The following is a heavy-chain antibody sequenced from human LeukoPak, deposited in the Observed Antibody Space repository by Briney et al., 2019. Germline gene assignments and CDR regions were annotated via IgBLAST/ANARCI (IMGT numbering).Heavy chain of an antibody. CDR3: ARLRSYPPIAVAGTWYFDY. CDR2: INPNSGGT. V-gene: IGHV1-2*02. D-gene: IGHD6-19*01. CDR1: GYTFTNHD. Sequence: ASVKVSCKASGYTFTNHDINWARQATGQGLEWMGWINPNSGGTNYAQKFQGRVTMTRDTSISTAYMELSRLRSDDTAVYYCARLRSYPPIAVAGTWYFDYWGQGTLVTVSS. J-gene: IGHJ4*02.